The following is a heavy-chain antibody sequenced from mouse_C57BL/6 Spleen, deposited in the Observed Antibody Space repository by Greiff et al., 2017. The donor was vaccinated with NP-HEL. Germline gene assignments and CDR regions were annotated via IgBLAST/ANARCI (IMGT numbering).Heavy chain of an antibody. J-gene: IGHJ4*01. CDR3: ARGGVYYGSSPSYAMDY. V-gene: IGHV1-52*01. CDR2: IDPSDSET. D-gene: IGHD1-1*01. CDR1: GYTFTSYW. Sequence: QVQLQQPGAELVRPGSSVKLSCKASGYTFTSYWMHWVKQRPIQGLEWIGNIDPSDSETHYNQKFKDKATLTVDKSSSTAYMQLSSLTSEDSAVYYCARGGVYYGSSPSYAMDYWGQGTSVTVSS.